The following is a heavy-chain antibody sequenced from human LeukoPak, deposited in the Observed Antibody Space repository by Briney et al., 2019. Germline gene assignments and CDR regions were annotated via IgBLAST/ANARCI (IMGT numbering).Heavy chain of an antibody. D-gene: IGHD3-16*01. J-gene: IGHJ4*02. CDR1: GYTFTSYG. V-gene: IGHV1-18*01. CDR2: ISAYNGNT. Sequence: ASVKVSCKASGYTFTSYGISWVRQAPGQGLEWMGWISAYNGNTNYAQKLQGRVTMATDTSTSTAYMELRSLRSDDAAVYYCARDPHDYVWGLTGFDYWGQGTLVTVSS. CDR3: ARDPHDYVWGLTGFDY.